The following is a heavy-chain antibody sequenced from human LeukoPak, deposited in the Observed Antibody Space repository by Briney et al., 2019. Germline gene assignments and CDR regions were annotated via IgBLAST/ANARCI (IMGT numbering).Heavy chain of an antibody. CDR2: IIPIFCTA. J-gene: IGHJ4*02. CDR3: ARVPSYYYDSSGYVY. D-gene: IGHD3-22*01. CDR1: GGTFSSYA. V-gene: IGHV1-69*05. Sequence: GSSVKVSCKASGGTFSSYAISWVRQAPGQGLEWMGRIIPIFCTANYAQKFQGRVTITTDESTSTAYMELSSLRSEDTAVYYCARVPSYYYDSSGYVYWGQGTLVTVSS.